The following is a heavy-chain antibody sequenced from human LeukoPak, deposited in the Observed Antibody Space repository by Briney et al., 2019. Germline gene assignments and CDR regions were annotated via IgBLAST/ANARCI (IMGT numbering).Heavy chain of an antibody. V-gene: IGHV3-64D*06. Sequence: GGSLRLSCSASGFTFSSYAMHWVRQAPGKGLEYVLAISSNGGSTYHADSVKGRFTISRDNSKNTLYPQMSSLRVEDTAVYYCAYSSSWYAEYWGQGTLVTVSS. D-gene: IGHD6-13*01. CDR3: AYSSSWYAEY. J-gene: IGHJ4*02. CDR1: GFTFSSYA. CDR2: ISSNGGST.